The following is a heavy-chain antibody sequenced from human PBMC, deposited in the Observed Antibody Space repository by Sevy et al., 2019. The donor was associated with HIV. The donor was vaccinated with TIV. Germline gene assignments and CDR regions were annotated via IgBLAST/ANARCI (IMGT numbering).Heavy chain of an antibody. CDR2: ICVYNGNS. V-gene: IGHV1-18*01. CDR1: GYTFSSNG. J-gene: IGHJ4*02. D-gene: IGHD3-10*01. CDR3: ARVPTYYFGSGTYFDY. Sequence: ASVKVSCKASGYTFSSNGIAWVRQAPGQGLQWMGWICVYNGNSNYAQNLRDRVTMTTDTSTSTAYMELKSLRSDDTAVYYCARVPTYYFGSGTYFDYWGQGTLVTVSS.